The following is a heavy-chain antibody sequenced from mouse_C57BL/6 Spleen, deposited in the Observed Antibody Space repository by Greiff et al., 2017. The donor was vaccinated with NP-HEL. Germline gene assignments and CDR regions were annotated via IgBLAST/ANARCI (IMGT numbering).Heavy chain of an antibody. Sequence: VKLVESGPGLVQPSQSLSITCTVSGFSLTSYGVHWVRQSPGKGLEWLGVIWSGGSTDYNAAFISRLSISKDNSKRQVFFKMNSLQADDTAIYYCARKGPPTVVATYYAMDYWGQGTSVTVSS. CDR2: IWSGGST. V-gene: IGHV2-2*01. D-gene: IGHD1-1*01. CDR3: ARKGPPTVVATYYAMDY. CDR1: GFSLTSYG. J-gene: IGHJ4*01.